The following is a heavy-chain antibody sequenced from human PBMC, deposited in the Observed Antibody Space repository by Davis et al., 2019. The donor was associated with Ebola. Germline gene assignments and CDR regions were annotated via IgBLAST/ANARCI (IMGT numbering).Heavy chain of an antibody. V-gene: IGHV3-21*01. J-gene: IGHJ3*01. Sequence: PGGSLRLPPAASGFTFSSESMHWVRQAPGKGLEWASSISGNSLHIYYADSVKGRFTISRDNAKNSLYLQMNSLRAEDTAVYYCARENYCAAWGQGTMVTVSS. CDR2: ISGNSLHI. D-gene: IGHD1-7*01. CDR3: ARENYCAA. CDR1: GFTFSSES.